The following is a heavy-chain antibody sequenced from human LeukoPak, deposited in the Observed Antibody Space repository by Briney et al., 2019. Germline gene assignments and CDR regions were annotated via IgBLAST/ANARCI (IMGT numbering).Heavy chain of an antibody. Sequence: PSETLSLTCAVYGVSFSGYYWSWIRQPPGKGLEWIGEINHSGSTNYNPSLKSRVTISVDTSKNQFSLKLSSVTAADTAVYYCARGVGYGGNSGDYWGQGTLVTVSS. V-gene: IGHV4-34*01. D-gene: IGHD4-23*01. CDR1: GVSFSGYY. CDR2: INHSGST. J-gene: IGHJ4*02. CDR3: ARGVGYGGNSGDY.